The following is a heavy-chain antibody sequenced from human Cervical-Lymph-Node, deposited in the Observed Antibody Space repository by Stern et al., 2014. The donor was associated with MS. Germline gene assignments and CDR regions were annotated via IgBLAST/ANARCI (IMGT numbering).Heavy chain of an antibody. CDR2: ILSMVEPT. CDR1: GDTINRFT. D-gene: IGHD3-9*01. CDR3: VRGLSGFDSGYFDP. V-gene: IGHV1-69*06. J-gene: IGHJ2*01. Sequence: VQLVESGADVKKPGSSVNVSCKASGDTINRFTVNWVRQVPGQGFEWMGGILSMVEPTNVAQNVRPRLNTRAEKSTNPVYMYLSRLKSYDNAMYYCVRGLSGFDSGYFDPWGRGTLVTV.